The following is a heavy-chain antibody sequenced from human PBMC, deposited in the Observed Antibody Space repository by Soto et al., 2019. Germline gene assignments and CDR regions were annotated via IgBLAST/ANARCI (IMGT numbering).Heavy chain of an antibody. CDR2: IIPIFGTA. CDR3: ARELEREYYYYYYGMDV. J-gene: IGHJ6*02. Sequence: GASVKVSCKASGGTFSSYAISWVRQAPGQGLEWMGGIIPIFGTANYAQKFQGRVTITADESTSTAYMELSSLRSEDTAVYYCARELEREYYYYYYGMDVWGQGTTVTVS. CDR1: GGTFSSYA. D-gene: IGHD1-1*01. V-gene: IGHV1-69*13.